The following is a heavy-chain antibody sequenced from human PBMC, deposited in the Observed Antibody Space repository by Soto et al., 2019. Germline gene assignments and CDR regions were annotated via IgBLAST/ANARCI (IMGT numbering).Heavy chain of an antibody. J-gene: IGHJ4*02. CDR3: ARFCISTSCSAPFAH. V-gene: IGHV3-30*01. Sequence: DSVKGRFTISRDNSKNTLYLQMNSLRAEDTAVYYCARFCISTSCSAPFAHWGRGPRV. D-gene: IGHD2-2*01.